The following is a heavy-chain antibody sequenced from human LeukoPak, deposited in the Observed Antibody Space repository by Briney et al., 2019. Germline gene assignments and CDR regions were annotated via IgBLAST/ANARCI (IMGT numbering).Heavy chain of an antibody. Sequence: GGSLRLSCAASGFTFSSYGMHWVRQAPGKGLEWVAVITYDGSNKYYADSVKGRFTISRDNSKNTLYLQMNSLRAEDTAVYYCAKVSGDGYYYDSSGYYYFDYWGQGTLVTVSS. J-gene: IGHJ4*02. CDR3: AKVSGDGYYYDSSGYYYFDY. D-gene: IGHD3-22*01. V-gene: IGHV3-30*18. CDR1: GFTFSSYG. CDR2: ITYDGSNK.